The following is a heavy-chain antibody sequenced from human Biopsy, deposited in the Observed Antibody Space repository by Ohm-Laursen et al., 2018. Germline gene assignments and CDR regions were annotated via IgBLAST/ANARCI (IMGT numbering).Heavy chain of an antibody. CDR3: AAYYYDSSGYFYAFHY. CDR2: VSYSGYT. Sequence: SETLSLTRTVSGVSISSYFWSWIRQPLGKGLEWIGYVSYSGYTKYNPSLKSQVIISADTSKNQFSLKLSLVTAADTAMYYCAAYYYDSSGYFYAFHYWGQGTLVTVSS. D-gene: IGHD3-22*01. V-gene: IGHV4-59*08. J-gene: IGHJ4*02. CDR1: GVSISSYF.